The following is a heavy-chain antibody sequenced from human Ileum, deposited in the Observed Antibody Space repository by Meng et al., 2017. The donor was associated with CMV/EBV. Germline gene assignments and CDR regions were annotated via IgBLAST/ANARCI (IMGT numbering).Heavy chain of an antibody. V-gene: IGHV4-34*01. CDR3: AREQYYDFWSGSSRYGMDV. D-gene: IGHD3-3*01. J-gene: IGHJ6*02. Sequence: SETLSLTCAVYSGSFSGYYWSCIRHPPGKGLEWIGEINHSGSTNYNPSLKSRVTISVDTSKNQFSLKLSSVTAADTAVYYCAREQYYDFWSGSSRYGMDVWGQGTTVTVSS. CDR1: SGSFSGYY. CDR2: INHSGST.